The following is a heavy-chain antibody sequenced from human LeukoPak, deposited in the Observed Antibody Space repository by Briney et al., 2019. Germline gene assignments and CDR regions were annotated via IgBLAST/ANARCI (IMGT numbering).Heavy chain of an antibody. CDR3: AREPTEDNWFDP. Sequence: PSETLSLTCTVSGGSISSGDYYWSWIRQPPGTGLEWIGYIYYSGSTYYNPSLKSRVTISVDTSKNQFSLKLSSVTAADTAVYYCAREPTEDNWFDPWGQGTLVTVSS. D-gene: IGHD4-17*01. J-gene: IGHJ5*02. CDR2: IYYSGST. V-gene: IGHV4-30-4*01. CDR1: GGSISSGDYY.